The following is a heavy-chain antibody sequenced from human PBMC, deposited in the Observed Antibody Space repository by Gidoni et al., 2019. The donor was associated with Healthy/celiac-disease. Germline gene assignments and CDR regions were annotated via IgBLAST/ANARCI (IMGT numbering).Heavy chain of an antibody. CDR3: AKTLRYLGGSAPFFDP. V-gene: IGHV3-30*18. Sequence: SSYGMHWVRQAPGKGLEWVAVISYDGSNKYYADSVKGRFTISRDNSKNTLYLQMNSLRAEDTAVYYCAKTLRYLGGSAPFFDPWGQGTLVTVSS. D-gene: IGHD3-9*01. CDR2: ISYDGSNK. CDR1: SSYG. J-gene: IGHJ5*02.